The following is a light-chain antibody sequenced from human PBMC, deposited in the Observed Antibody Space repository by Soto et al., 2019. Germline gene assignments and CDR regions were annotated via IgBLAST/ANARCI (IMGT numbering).Light chain of an antibody. CDR1: QSVGNNY. CDR2: DAS. J-gene: IGKJ4*01. Sequence: EIVLTQSPGTLSLSPGERATLSCRASQSVGNNYLDWYQQKPGQAPRLLIYDASNRATGVPDRFSGSGSETDFTLTISRLEPEDLAVYYCQQCATSPLTFGGGTKVEIK. V-gene: IGKV3-20*01. CDR3: QQCATSPLT.